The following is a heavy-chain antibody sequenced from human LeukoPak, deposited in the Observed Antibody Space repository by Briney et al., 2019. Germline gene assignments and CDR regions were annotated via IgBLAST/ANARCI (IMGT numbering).Heavy chain of an antibody. CDR2: IKQDGSEK. J-gene: IGHJ4*02. CDR1: GFPFSSYW. Sequence: GGSLRLSCAASGFPFSSYWMSWVRQAPGKGLEWVANIKQDGSEKYYVDSVKGRFTISIDNAKNSLYLQMNSLRAEDTAVYYCARALGPRFDYWGQGTLVTVSS. D-gene: IGHD1-26*01. CDR3: ARALGPRFDY. V-gene: IGHV3-7*01.